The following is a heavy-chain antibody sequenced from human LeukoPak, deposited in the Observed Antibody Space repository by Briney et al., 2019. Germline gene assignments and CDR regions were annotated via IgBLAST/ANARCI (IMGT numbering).Heavy chain of an antibody. D-gene: IGHD3-3*01. Sequence: SVKVSCKASGGTFSSYAISWVRQAPGQGLEWMGRIIPIFGTANYAQKFQGRVTITTDESTSTAYLELSSLRSEDTAVYYCARPRSGPDAFDIWGQGTMVTVSS. CDR1: GGTFSSYA. CDR3: ARPRSGPDAFDI. V-gene: IGHV1-69*05. J-gene: IGHJ3*02. CDR2: IIPIFGTA.